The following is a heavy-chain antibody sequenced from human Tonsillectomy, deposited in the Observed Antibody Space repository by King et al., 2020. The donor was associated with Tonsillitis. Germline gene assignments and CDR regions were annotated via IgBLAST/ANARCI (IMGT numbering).Heavy chain of an antibody. Sequence: VQLQQWGAGLLKPSETLSLTCAVYGGSFSGYYWSWIRQPPGKGLEWIGEINHSGSTNYNPCLKSRVTISVDTSKNQFSLKLSSVTAADTAVYYCARGILRKRDYYYYYYMDVWGKGTTVTVSS. J-gene: IGHJ6*03. V-gene: IGHV4-34*01. CDR3: ARGILRKRDYYYYYYMDV. CDR1: GGSFSGYY. CDR2: INHSGST. D-gene: IGHD1-26*01.